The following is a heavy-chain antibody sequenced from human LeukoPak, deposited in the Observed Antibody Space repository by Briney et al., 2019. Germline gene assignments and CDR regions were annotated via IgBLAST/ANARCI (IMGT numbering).Heavy chain of an antibody. D-gene: IGHD3-3*01. CDR2: IYYSGST. Sequence: SQTLSLTCTVSGGSISSGGYYWSWIRQHPGKGLEWIGYIYYSGSTYYNPSLKSRVTISVDTSKNQFSLKLSSVTAADTAVYYCARLRLFGVIDYWGQGTLVTVSS. CDR3: ARLRLFGVIDY. CDR1: GGSISSGGYY. J-gene: IGHJ4*02. V-gene: IGHV4-31*03.